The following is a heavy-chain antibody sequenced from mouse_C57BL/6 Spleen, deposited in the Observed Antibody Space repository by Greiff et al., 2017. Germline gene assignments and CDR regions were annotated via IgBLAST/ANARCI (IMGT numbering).Heavy chain of an antibody. D-gene: IGHD1-1*01. CDR3: ARHRNYGSSYEGAY. CDR2: ISSGGSYT. CDR1: GFTFSSYG. V-gene: IGHV5-6*02. Sequence: EVMLVESGGDLVKPGGSLKLSCAASGFTFSSYGMSWVRQTPDKRLEWVATISSGGSYTCYPDSVKGRFTISRDNAKNTLYLQMSSLKSEDTAMYYCARHRNYGSSYEGAYWGQGTLVTVSA. J-gene: IGHJ3*01.